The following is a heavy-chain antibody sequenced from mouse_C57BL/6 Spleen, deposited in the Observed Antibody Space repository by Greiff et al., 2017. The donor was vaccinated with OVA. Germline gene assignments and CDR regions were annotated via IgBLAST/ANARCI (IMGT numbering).Heavy chain of an antibody. CDR2: ISYDGSN. Sequence: EVQLQESGPGLVKPSQSLSLTCSVTGYSITSGYYWNWIRQFPGNKLEWMGYISYDGSNNYNPSLKNRISITRDTSKNQFFLKLNSVTTEDTATYYCARTTVVAPSFDYWGQGTTLTVSS. CDR1: GYSITSGYY. D-gene: IGHD1-1*01. V-gene: IGHV3-6*01. J-gene: IGHJ2*01. CDR3: ARTTVVAPSFDY.